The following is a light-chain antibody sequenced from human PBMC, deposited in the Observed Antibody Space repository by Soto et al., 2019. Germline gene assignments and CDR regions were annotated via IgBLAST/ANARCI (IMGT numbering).Light chain of an antibody. CDR3: QQYWSLPPEFT. J-gene: IGKJ3*01. Sequence: EIVLTQSPGTLSLSAGERATLSCRASQSISSNYLAWYQQKPGQAPRLLILGASYRATGIPDRFSGSGSGTDVARTISRLEPEDFAVYYCQQYWSLPPEFTVGPGTKVDLK. V-gene: IGKV3-20*01. CDR2: GAS. CDR1: QSISSNY.